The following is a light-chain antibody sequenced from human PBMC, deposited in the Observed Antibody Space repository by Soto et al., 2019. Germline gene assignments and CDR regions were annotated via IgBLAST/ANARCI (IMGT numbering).Light chain of an antibody. CDR2: HAS. V-gene: IGKV3-20*01. Sequence: EDVLTQSPGTLSLSPGERATLSCRASQSVSSSYLAWYQQKPGQAPRLLIYHASIRAAGIPDRFSGSGSGTDFTLTISRLEPEDFAVYYCQQYGRSLFTFGPGTKVDFK. J-gene: IGKJ3*01. CDR3: QQYGRSLFT. CDR1: QSVSSSY.